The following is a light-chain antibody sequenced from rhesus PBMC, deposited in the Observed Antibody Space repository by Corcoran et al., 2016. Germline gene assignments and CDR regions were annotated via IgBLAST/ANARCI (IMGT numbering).Light chain of an antibody. CDR1: QSISSW. CDR3: RQYSNSPWT. CDR2: KAS. V-gene: IGKV1-22*01. Sequence: DIQMTQSPSSLSASVGDTVTITCRASQSISSWLAWYQQKPGKAPKLLINKASSLESGVPSRFSGNGSGTDCTPTISSLQSEDFANYYCRQYSNSPWTFGQGTKVEIE. J-gene: IGKJ1*01.